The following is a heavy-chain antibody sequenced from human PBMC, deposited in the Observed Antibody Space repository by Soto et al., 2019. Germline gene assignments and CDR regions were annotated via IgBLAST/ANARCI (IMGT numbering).Heavy chain of an antibody. J-gene: IGHJ4*02. D-gene: IGHD4-17*01. CDR3: ARDVSDDYPY. CDR1: GFTITGKY. Sequence: EVQLVESGGGLIQPGGSLRLSCAASGFTITGKYMIWVRQAPGKGLEWVSVIYSGDSTYYADSVKGRFTISRDSSKNTLYLQMNNLRAEDTXVYYXARDVSDDYPYWGQGALVTVSS. V-gene: IGHV3-53*01. CDR2: IYSGDST.